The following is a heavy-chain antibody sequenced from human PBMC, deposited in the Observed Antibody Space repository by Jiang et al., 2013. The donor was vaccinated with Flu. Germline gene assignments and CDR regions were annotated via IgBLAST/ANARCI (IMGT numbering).Heavy chain of an antibody. CDR1: STW. Sequence: STWWSWIRQPPGKGLEWIGSVYYSGTTNDNPSLKSRVTISVDTSKNQFSLNLSSVTAADTAVYYCARDQGGGYNWFDPWGPGTLVTVSS. CDR3: ARDQGGGYNWFDP. V-gene: IGHV4-59*01. CDR2: VYYSGTT. J-gene: IGHJ5*02. D-gene: IGHD2-15*01.